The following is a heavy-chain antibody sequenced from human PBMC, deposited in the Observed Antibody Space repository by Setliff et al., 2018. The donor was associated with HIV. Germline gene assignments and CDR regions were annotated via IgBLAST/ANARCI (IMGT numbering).Heavy chain of an antibody. CDR2: ISYDGSNK. Sequence: PGGSLRLSCAASGFTFSSYAMYWVRQAPGKGLEWVAVISYDGSNKYYADSVKGRFTISRDNSKNSLYLQMNSLRAEDTAVYYCARGVIGYSYDLYYFDCWGQGALVTVSS. D-gene: IGHD5-18*01. J-gene: IGHJ4*02. CDR3: ARGVIGYSYDLYYFDC. V-gene: IGHV3-30*07. CDR1: GFTFSSYA.